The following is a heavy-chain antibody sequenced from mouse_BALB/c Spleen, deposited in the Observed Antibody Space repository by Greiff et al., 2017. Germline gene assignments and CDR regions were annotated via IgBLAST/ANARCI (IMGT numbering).Heavy chain of an antibody. D-gene: IGHD2-1*01. J-gene: IGHJ3*01. CDR2: ISYSGST. CDR3: ARGGNYVGAY. Sequence: EVQLQESGPGLVKPSQSLSLTCTVTGYSITSDYAWNWIRQFPGNKLEWMGYISYSGSTSYNPSLKSRISITRDTSKNQFFLQLNSVTTEDTATYYCARGGNYVGAYWGQGTLVTVSA. V-gene: IGHV3-2*02. CDR1: GYSITSDYA.